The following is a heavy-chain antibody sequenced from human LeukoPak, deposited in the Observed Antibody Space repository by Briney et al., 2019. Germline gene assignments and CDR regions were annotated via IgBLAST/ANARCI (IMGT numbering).Heavy chain of an antibody. V-gene: IGHV4-4*07. D-gene: IGHD5-18*01. CDR1: GGSVTTYS. J-gene: IGHJ6*03. Sequence: PSETLSLTCDVSGGSVTTYSWSWIRQPAGKGLEWIGRIYTGGSTLYNPSLRSRVTMSLDTSKNQFSLRLTSVTAADTAVYYCSRDLRGYSSGHYYYYYMDVWGKGTTVAVSS. CDR2: IYTGGST. CDR3: SRDLRGYSSGHYYYYYMDV.